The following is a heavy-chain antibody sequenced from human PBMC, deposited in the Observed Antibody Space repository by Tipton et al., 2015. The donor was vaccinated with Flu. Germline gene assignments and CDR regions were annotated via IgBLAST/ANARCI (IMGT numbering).Heavy chain of an antibody. D-gene: IGHD3-10*01. CDR2: SSGSSGHT. Sequence: TLSLTCTVSGGSISDYYWSWIRQPPGKGLVWIAYSSGSSGHTNYNPSLKSRVTMSVDTSKNHFSLKLSSVTAADTAVYYCARGSGSGTYMIFDYWGQGTLVTVSS. CDR1: GGSISDYY. V-gene: IGHV4-59*12. CDR3: ARGSGSGTYMIFDY. J-gene: IGHJ4*02.